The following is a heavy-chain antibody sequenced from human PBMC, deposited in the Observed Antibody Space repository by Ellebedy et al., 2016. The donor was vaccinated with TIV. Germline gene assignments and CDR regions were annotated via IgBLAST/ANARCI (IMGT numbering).Heavy chain of an antibody. CDR1: GGTFSSYA. J-gene: IGHJ3*02. CDR3: ASRPGVVDI. V-gene: IGHV1-8*02. CDR2: MNPNSGNT. D-gene: IGHD2-8*01. Sequence: ASVKVSXXASGGTFSSYAINWVRQATGQGLEWMGWMNPNSGNTGYAQKFQGRVTMTRNTSISTAYMELSSLRSEDTAVYYCASRPGVVDIWGQGTMVTVSS.